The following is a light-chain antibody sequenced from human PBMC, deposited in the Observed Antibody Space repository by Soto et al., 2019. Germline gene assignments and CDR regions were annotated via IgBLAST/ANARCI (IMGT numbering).Light chain of an antibody. J-gene: IGLJ1*01. Sequence: QSALTQPASVSGSPGQSITISCTGTSSDVGAYDYVSWYQQHPGKAPKLMIYEVSNRPSGVSNRFSGSKSANTASLTISGLQAEDEADYYCSSYTISTTYVFGTGTKLPVL. CDR2: EVS. CDR3: SSYTISTTYV. V-gene: IGLV2-14*01. CDR1: SSDVGAYDY.